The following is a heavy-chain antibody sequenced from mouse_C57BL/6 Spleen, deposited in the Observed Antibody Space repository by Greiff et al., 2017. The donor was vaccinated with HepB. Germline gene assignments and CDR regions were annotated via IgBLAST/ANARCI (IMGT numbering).Heavy chain of an antibody. CDR1: GFSLTSYG. D-gene: IGHD3-3*01. J-gene: IGHJ1*03. CDR3: ARRGDGWYFDV. V-gene: IGHV2-2*01. CDR2: IWSGGST. Sequence: VKVEESGPGLVQPSQSLSITCTVSGFSLTSYGVHWVRQSPGKGLEWLGVIWSGGSTDYNAAFISRLSISKDNSKSQVFFKMNSLQADDTAIYYCARRGDGWYFDVWGTGTTVTVSS.